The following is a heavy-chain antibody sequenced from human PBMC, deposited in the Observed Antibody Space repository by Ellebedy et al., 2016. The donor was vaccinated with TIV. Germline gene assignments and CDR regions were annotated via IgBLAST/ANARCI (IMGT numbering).Heavy chain of an antibody. D-gene: IGHD3-10*01. CDR1: GFTFSTYT. CDR2: ITSTSDTK. CDR3: ARGLFGSGRYSCDY. J-gene: IGHJ4*02. Sequence: GESLKISCAASGFTFSTYTMGWVRQAPGKGLEWLSYITSTSDTKYYADSVKGRFTISRDNPKNSMYLQMDSLRAEDTGVYYCARGLFGSGRYSCDYWGQGTLVIVSS. V-gene: IGHV3-48*04.